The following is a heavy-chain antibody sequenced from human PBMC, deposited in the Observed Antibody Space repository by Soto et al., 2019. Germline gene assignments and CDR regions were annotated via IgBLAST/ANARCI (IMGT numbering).Heavy chain of an antibody. CDR3: ASGFPPLPPATNNWFDP. CDR2: INHSGST. V-gene: IGHV4-34*01. Sequence: SETLSLTCAVYGGSFSGYYWSWIRQPPGKGLEWIGEINHSGSTNYNPSLKSRVTISVDTSKNQFSLKLSSVTAADTAVYYCASGFPPLPPATNNWFDPWGQGTLVTVSP. CDR1: GGSFSGYY. J-gene: IGHJ5*02. D-gene: IGHD2-15*01.